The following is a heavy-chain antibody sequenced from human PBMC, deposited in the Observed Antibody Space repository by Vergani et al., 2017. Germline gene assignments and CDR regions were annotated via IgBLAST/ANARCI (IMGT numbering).Heavy chain of an antibody. CDR3: TTDPRYCGDGSCYWLRDHHYYGMDV. V-gene: IGHV3-15*07. CDR1: GFSFRNAW. D-gene: IGHD2-21*01. J-gene: IGHJ6*02. CDR2: SKSTFDRGTT. Sequence: EVQLVESGGGIVKPGGSLRLSCVASGFSFRNAWTNWVRRTPGKGLEWVGRSKSTFDRGTTDYAAAVKGRFTISRDDSKNTLFLQMNGLKTEDIGVYYCTTDPRYCGDGSCYWLRDHHYYGMDVWGQGTTVTVSS.